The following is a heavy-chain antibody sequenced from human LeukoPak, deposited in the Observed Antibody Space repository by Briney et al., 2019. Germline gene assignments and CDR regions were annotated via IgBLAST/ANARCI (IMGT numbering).Heavy chain of an antibody. J-gene: IGHJ4*02. CDR3: ARAPGYSYGPFDY. D-gene: IGHD5-18*01. CDR2: IIPILGIA. Sequence: SVKLSCNASGGTFSSNTISWVRQAPGQGHERMGRIIPILGIANYAQKFQGRVTITADKSTSTAYMELSSLRSEDTAVYYCARAPGYSYGPFDYWGQGSLVTVSS. V-gene: IGHV1-69*02. CDR1: GGTFSSNT.